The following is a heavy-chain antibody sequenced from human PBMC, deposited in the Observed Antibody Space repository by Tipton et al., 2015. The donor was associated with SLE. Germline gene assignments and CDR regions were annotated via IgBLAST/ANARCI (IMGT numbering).Heavy chain of an antibody. CDR2: IYNSGST. CDR1: GVSISSSY. J-gene: IGHJ5*02. D-gene: IGHD1-1*01. Sequence: TLSLTCNVSGVSISSSYWSWIRQPAGKGLEWIGRIYNSGSTDYNPSLKSRVTMSVDTSKNQFSLRLRSVTAADTAVYYCARGQHQLGRFDPWGQGTLVTVSS. CDR3: ARGQHQLGRFDP. V-gene: IGHV4-4*07.